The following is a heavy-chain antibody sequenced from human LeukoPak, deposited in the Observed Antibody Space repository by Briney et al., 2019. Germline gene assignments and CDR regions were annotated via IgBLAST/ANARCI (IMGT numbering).Heavy chain of an antibody. CDR3: ARGRYNWNSGSYFDY. J-gene: IGHJ4*02. V-gene: IGHV4-34*01. Sequence: SETLSLTCAVYGGSFSGYYWSWIRQPPGKGLEWIGEINHSGSTNYNPSLKSRVTMSADTSKNQFSLKLSSVTAADTAVYYCARGRYNWNSGSYFDYWGQGTLVTVSS. D-gene: IGHD1-7*01. CDR2: INHSGST. CDR1: GGSFSGYY.